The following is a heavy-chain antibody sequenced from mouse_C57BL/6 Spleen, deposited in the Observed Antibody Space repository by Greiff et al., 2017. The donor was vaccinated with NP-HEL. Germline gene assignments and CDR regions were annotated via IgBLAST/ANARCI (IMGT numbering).Heavy chain of an antibody. CDR1: GYTFTSYW. CDR2: IDPSDSYT. D-gene: IGHD2-1*01. V-gene: IGHV1-69*01. J-gene: IGHJ4*01. Sequence: QVQLQQPGAELVMPGASVKLSCKASGYTFTSYWMHWVKQRPGQGLEWIGEIDPSDSYTNYNQKFKGKSTLTVDKSSSTAYMQLSSLTSEDSAVYYCARPYGNYVYAMDYWGQGTSVTVSS. CDR3: ARPYGNYVYAMDY.